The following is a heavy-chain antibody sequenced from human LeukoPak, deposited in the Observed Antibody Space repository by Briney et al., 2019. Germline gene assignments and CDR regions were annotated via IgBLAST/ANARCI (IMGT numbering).Heavy chain of an antibody. Sequence: ASVNVSCKASGYTFTGYYIYWVRQAPGQGLEWMGWINPNSGGTNYAQKFQAWVTMTRDTSISTAYMELSRLRSDDTAVYYCARGAHGSGSYMWGGFDYWGQGTLVTVSS. CDR2: INPNSGGT. CDR1: GYTFTGYY. D-gene: IGHD3-10*01. V-gene: IGHV1-2*04. CDR3: ARGAHGSGSYMWGGFDY. J-gene: IGHJ4*02.